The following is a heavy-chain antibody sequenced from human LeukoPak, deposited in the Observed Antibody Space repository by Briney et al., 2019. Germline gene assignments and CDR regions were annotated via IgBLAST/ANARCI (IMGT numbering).Heavy chain of an antibody. J-gene: IGHJ4*02. V-gene: IGHV4-38-2*01. CDR1: GYPISNGYY. D-gene: IGHD3-22*01. Sequence: SETLSLTCAVSGYPISNGYYWGWIRQPPGKGLEWIGSIYYSGNTYDNPSLKSRVTISLDTSKNQFSLRLSSVTASDTAVYYCARHRLFDTTGYCYDFDYWGQGTLVTVSS. CDR3: ARHRLFDTTGYCYDFDY. CDR2: IYYSGNT.